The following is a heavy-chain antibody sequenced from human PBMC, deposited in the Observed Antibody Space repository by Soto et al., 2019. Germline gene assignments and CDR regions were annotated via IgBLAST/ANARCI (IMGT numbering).Heavy chain of an antibody. CDR1: GGSFSGYY. Sequence: QVQLQQWGAGLLKPSETLSLTCAVYGGSFSGYYWSWIRQPPGKGLEWIGEINHSGSTNYNPSLKSRVTRSVDTSKNQFSLKLSSVTAADTAVYYCASGGCSSTSCYAYYYGMDVWGQGTTVTVSS. CDR2: INHSGST. V-gene: IGHV4-34*01. CDR3: ASGGCSSTSCYAYYYGMDV. D-gene: IGHD2-2*01. J-gene: IGHJ6*02.